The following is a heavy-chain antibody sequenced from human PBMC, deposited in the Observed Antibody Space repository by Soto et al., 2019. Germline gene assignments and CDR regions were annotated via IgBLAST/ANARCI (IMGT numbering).Heavy chain of an antibody. Sequence: QVQLQESGPGLVKPSETLSLTCTVSGDSISGYYWSWIRQPPGKGLEWIGYIYYSGSTNYNPSLKSRVTISVDTSKNQFSLKLSSATAADTAVYYCARGNGWLPTYWGQGTLVTVSS. CDR2: IYYSGST. CDR1: GDSISGYY. D-gene: IGHD3-22*01. CDR3: ARGNGWLPTY. V-gene: IGHV4-59*08. J-gene: IGHJ4*02.